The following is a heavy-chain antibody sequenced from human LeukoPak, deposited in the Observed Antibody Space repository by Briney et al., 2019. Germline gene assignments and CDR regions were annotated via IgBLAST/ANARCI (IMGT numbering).Heavy chain of an antibody. D-gene: IGHD3-10*01. J-gene: IGHJ4*02. CDR1: GYTFTSYD. Sequence: GASVKVSCKASGYTFTSYDINWVRQATGQGLEWMGWMNPNSGNTGYAQKFQGRVTMTRNTSISTAYMELSSLRSEDTAVYYCASFLDYYGSGSYHFDYWGQGTLVTVSS. V-gene: IGHV1-8*01. CDR2: MNPNSGNT. CDR3: ASFLDYYGSGSYHFDY.